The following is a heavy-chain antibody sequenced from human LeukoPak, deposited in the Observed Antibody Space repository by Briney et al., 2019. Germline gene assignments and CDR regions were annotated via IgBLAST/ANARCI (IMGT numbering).Heavy chain of an antibody. CDR3: VSPRGFSYGYFDY. J-gene: IGHJ4*02. Sequence: SETLSLTCTVSGGSISSSSAYWGWIRQPPGKGLEWIGSIYYSKNTHYNPSLKSRVTISADTSKNQFPLTLASVSATDTAVYYCVSPRGFSYGYFDYWGQGTLVTVSS. V-gene: IGHV4-39*01. CDR2: IYYSKNT. CDR1: GGSISSSSAY. D-gene: IGHD5-18*01.